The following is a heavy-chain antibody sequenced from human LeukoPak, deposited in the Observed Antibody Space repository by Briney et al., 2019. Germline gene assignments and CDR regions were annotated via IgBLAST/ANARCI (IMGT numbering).Heavy chain of an antibody. Sequence: ASVKVSCKASGYTFTNYYIHWVRQAPGQGLEWMGIINPSGGSTSSAQKFQGRVTLTRDTSTSTVYMEMSSLRSEDTAVYYCARVSGYCSGGSCYGLPSHGMDVWGQGTTVTVSS. CDR3: ARVSGYCSGGSCYGLPSHGMDV. J-gene: IGHJ6*02. CDR2: INPSGGST. D-gene: IGHD2-15*01. V-gene: IGHV1-46*01. CDR1: GYTFTNYY.